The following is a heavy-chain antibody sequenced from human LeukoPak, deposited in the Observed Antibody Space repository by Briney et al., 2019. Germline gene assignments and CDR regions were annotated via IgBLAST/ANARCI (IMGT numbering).Heavy chain of an antibody. J-gene: IGHJ5*02. V-gene: IGHV3-23*01. CDR1: GFTFSSYA. CDR3: AGVSSGWYPNWFDP. Sequence: GGSLRLSCAASGFTFSSYAMSWVRQAPGKGREWVSAISGRGGSTYYTDSVKGRFTISRDNSKTTLYLQMNSLRAEDTAVYYCAGVSSGWYPNWFDPWGQGTLVTVSS. CDR2: ISGRGGST. D-gene: IGHD6-19*01.